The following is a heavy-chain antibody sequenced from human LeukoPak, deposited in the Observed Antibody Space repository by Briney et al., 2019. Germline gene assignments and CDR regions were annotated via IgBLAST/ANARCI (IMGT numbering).Heavy chain of an antibody. Sequence: GGSLRLSCAASEFTFSSYSMNWVRQAPGKGLEWVSSISSSGNYIYYADSVKGRFTISRDNAKNSMYLQMNSLRAEDSAVYYCARENGGSCDYWGQGTLVTVSS. CDR2: ISSSGNYI. CDR1: EFTFSSYS. CDR3: ARENGGSCDY. J-gene: IGHJ4*02. V-gene: IGHV3-21*01. D-gene: IGHD2-15*01.